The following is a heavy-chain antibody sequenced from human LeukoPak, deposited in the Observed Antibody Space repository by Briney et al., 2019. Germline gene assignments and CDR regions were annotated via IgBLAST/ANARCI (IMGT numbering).Heavy chain of an antibody. V-gene: IGHV4-34*01. CDR1: GGSFSGYY. J-gene: IGHJ3*02. CDR3: ATRFRVPAASAFDI. D-gene: IGHD2-2*01. Sequence: PSETLSLTCAVYGGSFSGYYWSWIRQPPGKGLEWIGEINHSGSTNYNPSLKSRVTISVDTSKNQFSLKLSSVTAADTAVYYCATRFRVPAASAFDIWGQGTMVTVSS. CDR2: INHSGST.